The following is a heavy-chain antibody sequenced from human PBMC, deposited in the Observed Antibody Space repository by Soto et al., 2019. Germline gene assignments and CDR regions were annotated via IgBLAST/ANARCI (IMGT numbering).Heavy chain of an antibody. Sequence: QAQLQESGPGPVKPSETLSLTCTVSAGSVSGDTHYWSWIRQPPGKGLEWIGYIYNSGSTNYNTSLKSRVTISVDTSTNQFSLKLSSVTAADTAVYYCARGYSTSWYWFDLWGRGTLVTVSS. D-gene: IGHD6-13*01. CDR3: ARGYSTSWYWFDL. J-gene: IGHJ2*01. CDR1: AGSVSGDTHY. CDR2: IYNSGST. V-gene: IGHV4-61*01.